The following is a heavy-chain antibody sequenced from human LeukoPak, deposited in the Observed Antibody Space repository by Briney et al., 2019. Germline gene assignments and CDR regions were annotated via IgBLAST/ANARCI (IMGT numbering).Heavy chain of an antibody. Sequence: ETLSLTCALHGGSLTGYSWAWVRQSPGEGLEWIGEINQVERTIYSPSLESRVSISLEASKNQFFLQLTSVAAADTAMYYCTRGRATPSRLFFDYYFMDVWGPGTPVRVSS. CDR2: INQVERT. J-gene: IGHJ6*03. D-gene: IGHD2-15*01. CDR1: GGSLTGYS. V-gene: IGHV4-34*01. CDR3: TRGRATPSRLFFDYYFMDV.